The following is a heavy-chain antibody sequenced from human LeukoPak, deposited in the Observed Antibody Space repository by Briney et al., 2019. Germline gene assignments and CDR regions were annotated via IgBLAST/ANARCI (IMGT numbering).Heavy chain of an antibody. D-gene: IGHD6-6*01. V-gene: IGHV3-9*01. CDR3: ARGNPDLYSSSWDY. J-gene: IGHJ4*02. CDR1: GFPFEDYA. Sequence: GGSLRLSCAGSGFPFEDYAMHWVRQAPGKGLEWGSGVTWNSVTIHYAGSVKGRFTISRDNAKSSLYLQMDSLRAEDTAFYYCARGNPDLYSSSWDYWGQGTLVTVSS. CDR2: VTWNSVTI.